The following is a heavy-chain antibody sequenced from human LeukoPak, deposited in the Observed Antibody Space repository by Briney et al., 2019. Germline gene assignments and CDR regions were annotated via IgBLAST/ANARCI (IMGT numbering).Heavy chain of an antibody. J-gene: IGHJ4*02. CDR1: GGSISSYY. D-gene: IGHD6-13*01. CDR2: IYSTGST. V-gene: IGHV4-4*07. Sequence: SETLSLTCTVSGGSISSYYWSWIRQPAGKGLEWIGRIYSTGSTNYNPSLKSRVTMSVDMSKNQFSLRLRSVTAADTAVYYCARQIASAGTAGFDFWGQGALVTVSS. CDR3: ARQIASAGTAGFDF.